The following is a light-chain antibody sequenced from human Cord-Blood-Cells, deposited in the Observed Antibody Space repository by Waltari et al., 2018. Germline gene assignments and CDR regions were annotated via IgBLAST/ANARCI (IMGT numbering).Light chain of an antibody. CDR3: CSYAGSSTYWV. CDR2: DGS. CDR1: SSDVGSYNL. V-gene: IGLV2-23*01. J-gene: IGLJ3*02. Sequence: QSALTQPASVSGSPGQSFTISCTGTSSDVGSYNLVSRYQQHPGKPPKLMIYDGSKRPLGVSNRFSGSKSGNTASLTISGLQAEDEADYYCCSYAGSSTYWVFGGGTKLTVL.